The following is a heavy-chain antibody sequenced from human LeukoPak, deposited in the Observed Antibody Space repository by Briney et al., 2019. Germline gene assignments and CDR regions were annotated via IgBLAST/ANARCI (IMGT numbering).Heavy chain of an antibody. J-gene: IGHJ4*02. CDR3: VRYGPAGDYYDSSGP. D-gene: IGHD3-22*01. CDR1: GYTFTTYD. V-gene: IGHV1-8*01. CDR2: MNPNSGNT. Sequence: ASVKVSCKASGYTFTTYDINWVRQATGQGLEWMGWMNPNSGNTGYAQKFQGRVTMTRSTSINTAYMELSGLRFEDTAVYYCVRYGPAGDYYDSSGPWGQGTLVTVSS.